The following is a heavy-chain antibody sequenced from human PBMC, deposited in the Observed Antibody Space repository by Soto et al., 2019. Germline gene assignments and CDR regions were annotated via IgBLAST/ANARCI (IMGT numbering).Heavy chain of an antibody. J-gene: IGHJ6*02. Sequence: QVQLQESGPGLVKPSETLSLTCTVSGGTISRYYWSWIRLPPGKGLEWIGYMYNTGSTVYNPSFKTRVTIAVDTSKNQFSLKLNSVIAADTAVYYCARDLWGYCGTDCYPLDVWGQGTTVTVSS. CDR3: ARDLWGYCGTDCYPLDV. CDR1: GGTISRYY. D-gene: IGHD2-21*02. V-gene: IGHV4-59*01. CDR2: MYNTGST.